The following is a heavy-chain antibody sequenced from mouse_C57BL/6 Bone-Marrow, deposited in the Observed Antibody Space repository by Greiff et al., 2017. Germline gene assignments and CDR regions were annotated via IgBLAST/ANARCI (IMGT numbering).Heavy chain of an antibody. V-gene: IGHV5-17*01. CDR1: GFTFSDYG. J-gene: IGHJ3*01. CDR3: ARERWFPFAY. D-gene: IGHD2-3*01. CDR2: ISSGSSTI. Sequence: EVMLVESGGGLVKPGGSLKLSCAASGFTFSDYGMHWVRQAPEKGLEWVAYISSGSSTIYYADTVKGRFTISRDNAKNTLFLQMTSLRSEDTAMYYCARERWFPFAYWGQGTRVTVSA.